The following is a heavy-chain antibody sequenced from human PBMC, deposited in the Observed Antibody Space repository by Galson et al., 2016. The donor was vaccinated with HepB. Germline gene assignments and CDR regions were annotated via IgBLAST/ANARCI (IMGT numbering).Heavy chain of an antibody. CDR2: ISKNGGET. J-gene: IGHJ5*02. CDR3: AKVAFGNYVATPENWFDP. D-gene: IGHD5-12*01. Sequence: SLRLSCAATGFTFSNYAMHWVRLAPGKGLEWVAVISKNGGETYYADSVNGRFTVSRDNSDNTLYLQMNSLRAEDTAVYYCAKVAFGNYVATPENWFDPWGQGTLVTVSS. CDR1: GFTFSNYA. V-gene: IGHV3-30*18.